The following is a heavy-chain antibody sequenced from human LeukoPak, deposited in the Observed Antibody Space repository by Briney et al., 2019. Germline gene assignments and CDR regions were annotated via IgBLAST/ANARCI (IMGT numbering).Heavy chain of an antibody. J-gene: IGHJ5*02. CDR1: GYTFTGYY. CDR2: VNPNSGGT. Sequence: GASVKVSCKASGYTFTGYYMHWVRQAPGQGLEWKGWVNPNSGGTNYAQKFQGWVTMTRDTSISTAYMELSRLRSDDTAVYYCARGNLNWFDPWGQGTLVTVSS. V-gene: IGHV1-2*04. CDR3: ARGNLNWFDP.